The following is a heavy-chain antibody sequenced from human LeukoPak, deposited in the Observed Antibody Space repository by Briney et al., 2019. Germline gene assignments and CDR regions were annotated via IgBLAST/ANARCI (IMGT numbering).Heavy chain of an antibody. V-gene: IGHV3-23*01. J-gene: IGHJ4*02. CDR3: TKGARWELPLDY. Sequence: GGSLRLSCAASGFTFSSYAMSWVRQAPGKGLEWVSAISGSGGRTYYADSVKGRFTISRDNSMDTLYLQMNSLRADDTAVYYCTKGARWELPLDYWGQGTLVTVSS. D-gene: IGHD1-26*01. CDR1: GFTFSSYA. CDR2: ISGSGGRT.